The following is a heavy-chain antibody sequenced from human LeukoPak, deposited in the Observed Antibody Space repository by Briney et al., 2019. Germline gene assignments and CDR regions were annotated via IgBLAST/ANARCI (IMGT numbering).Heavy chain of an antibody. V-gene: IGHV3-48*03. CDR1: GFTFSNYE. Sequence: PGGSLRLSCAASGFTFSNYEMNWVRQAPGKGLEWVSYISSTGSTIYYADSVKGRFTISRGNARNSVYLQMNSLRAGDTAVYYCARGAYSSGYYWDYYYYYGMDVWGQGTTVTVSS. CDR2: ISSTGSTI. CDR3: ARGAYSSGYYWDYYYYYGMDV. D-gene: IGHD3-22*01. J-gene: IGHJ6*02.